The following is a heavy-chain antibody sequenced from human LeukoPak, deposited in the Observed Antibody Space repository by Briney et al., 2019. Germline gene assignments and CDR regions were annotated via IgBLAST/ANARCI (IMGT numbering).Heavy chain of an antibody. V-gene: IGHV1-2*02. J-gene: IGHJ4*02. CDR3: ARDLQGSSTFDY. D-gene: IGHD4-11*01. CDR2: INPSSGGT. Sequence: GASVKVSCKASGYSLNAYYMHWVRQAPGQGLEWMGWINPSSGGTKFAQNFQGRVTMTRDTSISTAYMELSSLRSDDTAVYYCARDLQGSSTFDYWGQGTLVTVSS. CDR1: GYSLNAYY.